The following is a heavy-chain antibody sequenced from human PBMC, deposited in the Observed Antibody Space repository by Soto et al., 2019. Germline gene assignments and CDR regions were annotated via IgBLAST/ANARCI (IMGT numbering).Heavy chain of an antibody. CDR2: ISTSGGST. CDR1: GFTFSSSA. J-gene: IGHJ4*02. Sequence: GGSLRLSCAASGFTFSSSAMSWVRQAPGKGLEWVSAISTSGGSTYYADSVKGRFTISRDNSKNTLYLQMNSLRAEDTALYYCAKDRRYSSGWYYFDYWGQGTLVTVSS. V-gene: IGHV3-23*01. CDR3: AKDRRYSSGWYYFDY. D-gene: IGHD6-19*01.